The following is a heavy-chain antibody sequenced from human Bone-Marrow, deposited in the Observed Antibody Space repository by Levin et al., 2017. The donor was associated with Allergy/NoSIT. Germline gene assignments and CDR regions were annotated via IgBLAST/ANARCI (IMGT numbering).Heavy chain of an antibody. V-gene: IGHV3-23*01. CDR1: GFTFTNFA. CDR2: VTGSGQTK. J-gene: IGHJ4*02. D-gene: IGHD6-13*01. CDR3: AKEQDSSTWYGVDS. Sequence: GGSLRLSCAISGFTFTNFAMTWVRQAPGKGLEWVSTVTGSGQTKFYAASVRGRFTISRDDSTDTLYLQMQSLRADDTAVYYCAKEQDSSTWYGVDSWGQGTQVTVSS.